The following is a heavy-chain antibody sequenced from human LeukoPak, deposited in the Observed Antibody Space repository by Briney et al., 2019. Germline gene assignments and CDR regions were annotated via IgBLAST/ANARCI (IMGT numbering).Heavy chain of an antibody. V-gene: IGHV3-30-3*01. D-gene: IGHD5-18*01. Sequence: GGSLRLSCAASGFTFSSYAMHWVRQAPGKGLEWVAVISYDGSNKYYADSVKGRFTISRDNSKNTLYLQMNSLRAEDTAVYYCTTRRALDLTGYSYGYLWDYWGQGTLVTVSS. CDR1: GFTFSSYA. CDR3: TTRRALDLTGYSYGYLWDY. J-gene: IGHJ4*02. CDR2: ISYDGSNK.